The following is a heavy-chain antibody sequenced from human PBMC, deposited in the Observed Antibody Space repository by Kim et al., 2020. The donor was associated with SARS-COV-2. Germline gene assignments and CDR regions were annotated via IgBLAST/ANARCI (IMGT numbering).Heavy chain of an antibody. CDR3: AREPVPFGENY. V-gene: IGHV3-21*01. D-gene: IGHD3-10*01. Sequence: GGSLRLSCAASGFTFSSYSMNWVRQAPGKGLEWVSSISSSSYIYYADSVKGRITISRDNAKNSLYLQMNSLRAEDAAVYYCAREPVPFGENYWGQGTLVTVSS. CDR1: GFTFSSYS. CDR2: ISSSSYI. J-gene: IGHJ4*02.